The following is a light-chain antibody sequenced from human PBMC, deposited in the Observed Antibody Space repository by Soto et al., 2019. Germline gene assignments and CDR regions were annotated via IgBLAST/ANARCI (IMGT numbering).Light chain of an antibody. V-gene: IGLV2-14*01. CDR1: SSVVGGYSY. CDR3: ASYTTSSTYV. Sequence: QSVLTQPASVSGSPGQSIAISCTGTSSVVGGYSYVSWYQQQPGKAPKLVISDVSNRPSGVSDRFSGSKSGNTASLTISGLQTEDEADYYCASYTTSSTYVFGTGTEVTVL. J-gene: IGLJ1*01. CDR2: DVS.